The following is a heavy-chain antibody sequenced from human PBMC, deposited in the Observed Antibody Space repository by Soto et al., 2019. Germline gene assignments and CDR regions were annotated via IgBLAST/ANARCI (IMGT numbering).Heavy chain of an antibody. CDR2: ISSDGFNK. V-gene: IGHV3-30*18. D-gene: IGHD6-19*01. CDR1: GFTFNTYA. CDR3: AKDPITNGWSANYFDY. J-gene: IGHJ4*02. Sequence: QVQLVESGGGVVQPGRSLRLSCTASGFTFNTYAMYWVRQAPGRGLEWVAIISSDGFNKYYADSVKGRFTISRDNSKNTLYVQMNSLRAEDTAVYYCAKDPITNGWSANYFDYWGQGTLLTVSS.